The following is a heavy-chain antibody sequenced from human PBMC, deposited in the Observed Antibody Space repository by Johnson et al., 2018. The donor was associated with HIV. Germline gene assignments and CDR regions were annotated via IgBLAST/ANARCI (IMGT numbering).Heavy chain of an antibody. CDR2: ISWNSGSI. CDR1: GFTFSSYD. CDR3: ARGFDAFDI. J-gene: IGHJ3*02. V-gene: IGHV3-9*01. Sequence: EVQLVESGGGLVQPGGSLRLSCAASGFTFSSYDMHWVRQATGKGLEWVSGISWNSGSIGYADSVKGRFTISRDNAKNSLYLQMNSLRAEDTAVYYCARGFDAFDIWGQGTMVTVSS.